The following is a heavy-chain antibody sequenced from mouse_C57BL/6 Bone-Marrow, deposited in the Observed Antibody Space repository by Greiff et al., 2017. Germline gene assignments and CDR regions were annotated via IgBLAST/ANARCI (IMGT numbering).Heavy chain of an antibody. V-gene: IGHV14-4*01. D-gene: IGHD6-1*01. CDR2: IDPENGDT. Sequence: VQLQQSGAELVRPGASVKLSCTASGFNIKDDYMHWVKQRPEQGLEWIGWIDPENGDTEYASKFQGKATITADTSSNTAYLQLSSLTSEDPAVYYWARGLGAHKYYFDYWGPGTTLTGSS. J-gene: IGHJ2*01. CDR1: GFNIKDDY. CDR3: ARGLGAHKYYFDY.